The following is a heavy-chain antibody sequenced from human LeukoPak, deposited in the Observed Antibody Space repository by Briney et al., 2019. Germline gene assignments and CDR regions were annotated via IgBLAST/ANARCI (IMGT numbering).Heavy chain of an antibody. D-gene: IGHD3-22*01. J-gene: IGHJ4*02. CDR2: ISYDGSNK. CDR1: GFTSSSYA. V-gene: IGHV3-30*04. CDR3: ARHSTDYYDRRHLDY. Sequence: PGRSLRLSCAASGFTSSSYAMHWVRQAPGKGLEWVAVISYDGSNKYYADSVKGRFTISRDNSKNTLYLQMNSLRAEDTAVYYCARHSTDYYDRRHLDYWGQGTLVTVSS.